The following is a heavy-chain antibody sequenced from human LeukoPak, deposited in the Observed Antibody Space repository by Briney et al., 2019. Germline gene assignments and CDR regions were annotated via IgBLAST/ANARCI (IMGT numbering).Heavy chain of an antibody. CDR2: IRSEAFGGTT. CDR3: TRIVGCSGGSCYFDP. J-gene: IGHJ5*02. Sequence: GGSLRLSCTASGFTFGDYAMSWVRQAPGKGLEWAGFIRSEAFGGTTEYAASVKGRFTISRDDSKSIAYLQVNSLKTEDTAVYYCTRIVGCSGGSCYFDPWGQGTLVTVSS. D-gene: IGHD2-15*01. CDR1: GFTFGDYA. V-gene: IGHV3-49*04.